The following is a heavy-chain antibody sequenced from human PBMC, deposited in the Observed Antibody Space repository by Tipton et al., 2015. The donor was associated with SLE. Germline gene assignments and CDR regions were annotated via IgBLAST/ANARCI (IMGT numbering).Heavy chain of an antibody. D-gene: IGHD6-13*01. CDR1: GGSISSYY. Sequence: TLSLTCTVSGGSISSYYWSWIRQPPGKGLEWIGYIYYSGSTNYNPSLKSRVTISVDTSKNQFSLKVTSVTAADTAVYYCARGRVSGWYFDLWGRDTLVTVSS. V-gene: IGHV4-59*12. J-gene: IGHJ2*01. CDR2: IYYSGST. CDR3: ARGRVSGWYFDL.